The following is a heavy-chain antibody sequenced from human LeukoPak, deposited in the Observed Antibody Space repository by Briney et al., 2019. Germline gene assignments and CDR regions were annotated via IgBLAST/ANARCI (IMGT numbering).Heavy chain of an antibody. V-gene: IGHV3-73*01. CDR3: TGYYYGSGSFADFDY. J-gene: IGHJ4*02. D-gene: IGHD3-10*01. CDR1: GFTFSGSA. CDR2: IRSTANGYAA. Sequence: GGSLRLSCAASGFTFSGSALHWVRQASGKGLEWVGRIRSTANGYAAAYAASVKGRFTISRDDSKNTAYLQMGSLKTEDTAVYYCTGYYYGSGSFADFDYWGQGTLVTVSS.